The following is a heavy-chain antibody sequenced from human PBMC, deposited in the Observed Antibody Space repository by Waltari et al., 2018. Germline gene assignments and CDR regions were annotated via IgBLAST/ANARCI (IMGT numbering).Heavy chain of an antibody. V-gene: IGHV3-48*03. J-gene: IGHJ5*02. CDR1: GFTFSNYE. Sequence: VQLVESGGDLVQPGGSLRLSCAASGFTFSNYEMNWVRQAPGKGLEWVSYISSSGGIGYYADSVKGRFTISRDNAKNSLFLQMNSLRVEDTAIYFCARDFHTTSGSTWGQGTLVSVSS. D-gene: IGHD1-26*01. CDR2: ISSSGGIG. CDR3: ARDFHTTSGST.